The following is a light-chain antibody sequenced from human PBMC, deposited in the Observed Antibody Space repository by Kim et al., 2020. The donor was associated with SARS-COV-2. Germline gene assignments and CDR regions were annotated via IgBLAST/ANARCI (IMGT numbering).Light chain of an antibody. V-gene: IGLV2-14*01. Sequence: QSALTQPASVSGSPGQSITISCTGTSSDVGGYNYVSWYQQHPGKAPKLMISDVSERPSGVSDRFSGSKSANTASLTISGLQAEDEADYYCSSYTSSSTVVFGGGTQLTVL. CDR1: SSDVGGYNY. CDR3: SSYTSSSTVV. J-gene: IGLJ2*01. CDR2: DVS.